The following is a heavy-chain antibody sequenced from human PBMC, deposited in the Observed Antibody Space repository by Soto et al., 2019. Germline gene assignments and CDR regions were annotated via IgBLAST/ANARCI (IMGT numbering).Heavy chain of an antibody. Sequence: QLLESGGGLVQPGGSQRLSCAASGFAFNKYVMTWVRQPPGKGLEWVSGITGGGETTYYAESVKGRFTISRDNSKTTLFLQMKSLRADDTAVYFFAKDQSRGTTLSYPDFWGQGTLVIVPP. V-gene: IGHV3-23*01. D-gene: IGHD3-16*01. CDR1: GFAFNKYV. J-gene: IGHJ4*02. CDR2: ITGGGETT. CDR3: AKDQSRGTTLSYPDF.